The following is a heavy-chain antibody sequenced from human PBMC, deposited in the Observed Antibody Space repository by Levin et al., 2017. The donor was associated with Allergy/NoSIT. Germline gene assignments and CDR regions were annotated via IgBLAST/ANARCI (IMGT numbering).Heavy chain of an antibody. V-gene: IGHV5-51*01. J-gene: IGHJ4*02. CDR3: ARRRGYYSSFDS. Sequence: LGESLKISCQGSEDTFSTYWIGWVRQMPGKGLEWMGIIYGGDSDTRYNPSFQGHVTISIDKSINTAYLQWSSLKASDTAMYFCARRRGYYSSFDSWGQGSQVTVSS. D-gene: IGHD3-3*01. CDR1: EDTFSTYW. CDR2: IYGGDSDT.